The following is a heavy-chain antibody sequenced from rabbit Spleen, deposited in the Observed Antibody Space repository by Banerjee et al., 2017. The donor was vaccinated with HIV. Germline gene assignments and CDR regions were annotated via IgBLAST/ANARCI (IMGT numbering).Heavy chain of an antibody. Sequence: QEQLEESGGDLVKPGASLTLTCTASGFSFNNNYVMCWVRQAPGKGLEWIACIYAGSSGSTYYASWAKGRFTISKTSSTTVTLQMTSLTAADTATYFCARDLASVVGWNFGLWGQGTLVTVS. CDR1: GFSFNNNYV. D-gene: IGHD3-1*01. CDR3: ARDLASVVGWNFGL. CDR2: IYAGSSGST. J-gene: IGHJ4*01. V-gene: IGHV1S45*01.